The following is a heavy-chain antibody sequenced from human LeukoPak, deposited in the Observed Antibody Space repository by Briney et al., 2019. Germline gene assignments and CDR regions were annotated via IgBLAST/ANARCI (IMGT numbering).Heavy chain of an antibody. J-gene: IGHJ5*02. V-gene: IGHV1-2*02. CDR1: GYTFTGYY. CDR3: ARGPYYYGSGSKSWFDP. CDR2: INPNSGGT. D-gene: IGHD3-10*01. Sequence: ASVKVSSKTSGYTFTGYYMHWVRQAPGQGLEWMGWINPNSGGTNYAQKFQGRVTMTRDTSISTAYMELNRLRSDDTAVYYCARGPYYYGSGSKSWFDPWGQGTLVTVSS.